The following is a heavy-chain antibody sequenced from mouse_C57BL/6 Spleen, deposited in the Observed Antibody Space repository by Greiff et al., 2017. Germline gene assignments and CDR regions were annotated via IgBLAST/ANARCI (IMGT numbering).Heavy chain of an antibody. D-gene: IGHD3-3*01. CDR2: LYPGSGSI. CDR1: GYTFTEYT. Sequence: VKLMESGAELVKPGASVKLSCKASGYTFTEYTIHWVKQRSGQGLGWIGWLYPGSGSIKYNEKFKDKATLTADKSSSTVYMELSRLTSEDSAVYFCARHEVGRAMDYWGQGTSVTVSS. CDR3: ARHEVGRAMDY. V-gene: IGHV1-62-2*01. J-gene: IGHJ4*01.